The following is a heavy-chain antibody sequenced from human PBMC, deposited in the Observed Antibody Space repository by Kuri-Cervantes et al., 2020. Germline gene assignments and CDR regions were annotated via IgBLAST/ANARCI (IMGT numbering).Heavy chain of an antibody. CDR1: GFTVSSNY. Sequence: GESLKISCAASGFTVSSNYMSWVRQAPGKGLEWVSLIYSGGSTYYADSVKGRFTISRDNSKNTLYLQMNSLRAEDTAVYYCATGDGVLGFLGYRGQGTLVTVSS. V-gene: IGHV3-53*05. J-gene: IGHJ4*02. CDR3: ATGDGVLGFLGY. D-gene: IGHD3-3*01. CDR2: IYSGGST.